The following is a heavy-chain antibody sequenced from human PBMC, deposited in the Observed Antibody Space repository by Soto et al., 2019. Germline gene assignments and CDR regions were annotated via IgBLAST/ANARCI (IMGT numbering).Heavy chain of an antibody. CDR2: ISGSGGST. CDR3: AKDNRQGAGTAMVTGYFDY. D-gene: IGHD5-18*01. Sequence: PGGSLRLSCAASGFTFSSYAMSWVRQAPGKGLEWVSAISGSGGSTYYADSVKGRFTISRDNSKNTLYLQMNSLRAEDTAVYYCAKDNRQGAGTAMVTGYFDYWGQGTLVTVSS. V-gene: IGHV3-23*01. CDR1: GFTFSSYA. J-gene: IGHJ4*02.